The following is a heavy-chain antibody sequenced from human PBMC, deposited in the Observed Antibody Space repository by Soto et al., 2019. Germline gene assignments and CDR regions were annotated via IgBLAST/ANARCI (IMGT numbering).Heavy chain of an antibody. CDR2: VFYSGNT. CDR3: ASRDYNDAFDI. Sequence: QVQLQESGPGLVKPSETLSLTCTVSGVSISTYYWTWIRQPPGKGLEWIGQVFYSGNTNYNPSLKTRDTTSVDASRNQFSLRLSSVTAADTAMYYCASRDYNDAFDIWGQGTLVTVSS. D-gene: IGHD4-4*01. CDR1: GVSISTYY. J-gene: IGHJ3*02. V-gene: IGHV4-59*01.